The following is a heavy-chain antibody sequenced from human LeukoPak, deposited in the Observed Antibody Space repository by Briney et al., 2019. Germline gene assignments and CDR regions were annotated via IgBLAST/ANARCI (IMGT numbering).Heavy chain of an antibody. CDR1: GFTFSSHR. V-gene: IGHV3-74*01. D-gene: IGHD6-6*01. CDR2: ISSDGSSI. Sequence: GGSLRLSCAASGFTFSSHRMYWVRQAPGKGLVWVSRISSDGSSIAYTDSVRGRFTISRDNAKNTLYLQMNSLRVEDTAVYYCAREGAALDYWGQGALVSVSS. CDR3: AREGAALDY. J-gene: IGHJ4*02.